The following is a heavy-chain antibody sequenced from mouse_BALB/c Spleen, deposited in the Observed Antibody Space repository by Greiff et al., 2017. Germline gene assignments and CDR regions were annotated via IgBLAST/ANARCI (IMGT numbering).Heavy chain of an antibody. Sequence: QVQLQQSGPELVKPGASVRISCKASGYTFTSYYIHWVKQRPGQGLEWIGWIYPGNVNTKYNEKFKGKATLTADKSSSTAYMQLSSLTSEDSAVYFCARPYRYEDYAMDYWGQGTSVTVSS. CDR2: IYPGNVNT. CDR3: ARPYRYEDYAMDY. J-gene: IGHJ4*01. CDR1: GYTFTSYY. D-gene: IGHD2-14*01. V-gene: IGHV1S56*01.